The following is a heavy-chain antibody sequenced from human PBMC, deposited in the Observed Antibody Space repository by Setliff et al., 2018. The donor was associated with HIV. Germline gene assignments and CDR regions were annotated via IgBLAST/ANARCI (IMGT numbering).Heavy chain of an antibody. D-gene: IGHD1-26*01. V-gene: IGHV3-23*01. Sequence: RFTVSRDNSKNTVYLQMNSLRAEDTAVYSCATEGVAGSTRFDYWGQGALVTVSS. CDR3: ATEGVAGSTRFDY. J-gene: IGHJ4*02.